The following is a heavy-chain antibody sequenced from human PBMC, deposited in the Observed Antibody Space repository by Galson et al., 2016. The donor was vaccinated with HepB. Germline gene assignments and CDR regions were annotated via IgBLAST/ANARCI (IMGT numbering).Heavy chain of an antibody. CDR2: MNPNNGVT. J-gene: IGHJ4*02. Sequence: SVKVSCKASGSTFSDYYIHWIRQAPGQGLEWMGWMNPNNGVTNYVEKFQGRVTMTRDTSITTAHMELKRLKYDDTAVYYCARVGILGVPDYWGQGTLVTVSS. D-gene: IGHD2-21*01. CDR3: ARVGILGVPDY. V-gene: IGHV1-2*02. CDR1: GSTFSDYY.